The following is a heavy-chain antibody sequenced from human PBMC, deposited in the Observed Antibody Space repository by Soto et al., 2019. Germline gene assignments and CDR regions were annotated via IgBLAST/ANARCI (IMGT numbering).Heavy chain of an antibody. Sequence: GGSLRLSCAASGFTFSSYGMHWVRQAPGKGLEWVAVIWYDGSYKYEADSVKGRFTISRDNPKNTLYLQMNSLRAEDTAVYYCARDWDNYYDSSGYDPFQLHFDYWGQGTLVTVSS. CDR2: IWYDGSYK. V-gene: IGHV3-33*01. D-gene: IGHD3-22*01. CDR1: GFTFSSYG. CDR3: ARDWDNYYDSSGYDPFQLHFDY. J-gene: IGHJ4*02.